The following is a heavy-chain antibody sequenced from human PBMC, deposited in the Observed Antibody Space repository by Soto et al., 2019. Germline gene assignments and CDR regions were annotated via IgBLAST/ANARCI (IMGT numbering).Heavy chain of an antibody. CDR1: GFTFSSYS. D-gene: IGHD2-2*01. J-gene: IGHJ5*02. CDR3: ARVVVVPAAPFDP. CDR2: ISSSSSYI. V-gene: IGHV3-21*01. Sequence: KPGGSLRLSCAASGFTFSSYSMNWVRQAPGKGLEWVSSISSSSSYIYYADSVKGRFTISRDNAKNSLYLQMNSLRAEDTAVYYCARVVVVPAAPFDPWGQGTLVTVSS.